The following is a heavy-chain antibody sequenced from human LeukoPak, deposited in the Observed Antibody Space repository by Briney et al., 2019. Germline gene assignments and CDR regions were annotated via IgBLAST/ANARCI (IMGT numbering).Heavy chain of an antibody. Sequence: ASVKVSCKASGYTFTSYDINWVRQATGQGLEWMGWMNPNSGNTGYAQKFQGRVTITRNTSISTAYMELSSLRSEDTAVYYCAREGWLLTTGAFDIWGQGTMVTVSS. V-gene: IGHV1-8*03. D-gene: IGHD3-22*01. J-gene: IGHJ3*02. CDR1: GYTFTSYD. CDR3: AREGWLLTTGAFDI. CDR2: MNPNSGNT.